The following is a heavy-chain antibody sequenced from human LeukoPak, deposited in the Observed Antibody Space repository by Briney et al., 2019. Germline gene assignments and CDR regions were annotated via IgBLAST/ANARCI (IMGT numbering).Heavy chain of an antibody. CDR2: INHSGST. CDR1: GGSFSGYY. CDR3: ARGLYYYDSSDEGDI. V-gene: IGHV4-34*01. J-gene: IGHJ3*02. Sequence: SETLSLTCAVYGGSFSGYYWSWIRQPPGKGLEWIGEINHSGSTNYNPSLKSRVTISVDTSKNQFSLKLSSVTAADTAVYYCARGLYYYDSSDEGDIWGQGTMVTVSS. D-gene: IGHD3-22*01.